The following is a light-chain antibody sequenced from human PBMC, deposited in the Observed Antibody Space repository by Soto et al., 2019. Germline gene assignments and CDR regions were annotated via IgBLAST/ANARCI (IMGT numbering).Light chain of an antibody. CDR1: QSVSSTY. J-gene: IGKJ4*01. Sequence: MVLTQSPGTLSLSPGEIATLSCRASQSVSSTYLAWYQQKPGQAPRLLIYGASSRATGIPDRFSGSGSGTDFTLTISRLEPEDSAVYFCQQYGTSPLTFGGGTKVDI. CDR3: QQYGTSPLT. V-gene: IGKV3-20*01. CDR2: GAS.